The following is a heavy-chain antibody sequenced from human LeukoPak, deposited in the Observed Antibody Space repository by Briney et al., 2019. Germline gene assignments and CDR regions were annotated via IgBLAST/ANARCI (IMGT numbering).Heavy chain of an antibody. Sequence: SETLSLTCTVSGGSISSSSYYWGWIRQPPGKGLEWIGEINHSGSTNYNPSLKSRVTISVDTSKNQFSLKLSSVTAADTAVYYCARGQVGRAGTFRIWAYFDHWGQGTLVIVSS. CDR1: GGSISSSSYY. J-gene: IGHJ4*02. CDR3: ARGQVGRAGTFRIWAYFDH. D-gene: IGHD6-19*01. V-gene: IGHV4-39*07. CDR2: INHSGST.